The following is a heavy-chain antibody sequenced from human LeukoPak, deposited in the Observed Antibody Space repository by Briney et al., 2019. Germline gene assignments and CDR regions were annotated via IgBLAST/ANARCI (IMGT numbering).Heavy chain of an antibody. CDR1: GGSISSGDYY. V-gene: IGHV4-30-4*01. CDR3: ARAPTTVLNWFDP. Sequence: SETLSLTCTVSGGSISSGDYYWSWIRQPPGKGLEWIGYIYYSGSTYYNPSLKSRVTISVDTSKNQFSLKLSSVTAADTAVYYCARAPTTVLNWFDPWGQGTLVTVSS. J-gene: IGHJ5*02. D-gene: IGHD4/OR15-4a*01. CDR2: IYYSGST.